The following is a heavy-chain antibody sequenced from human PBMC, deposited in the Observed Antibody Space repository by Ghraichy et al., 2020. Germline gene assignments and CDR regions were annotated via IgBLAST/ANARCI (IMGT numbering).Heavy chain of an antibody. CDR1: GFTFSDYY. CDR3: VRRRVEGVMDV. J-gene: IGHJ6*02. V-gene: IGHV3-72*01. CDR2: IRDKVHSYTT. Sequence: GGSLRLSCAASGFTFSDYYMDWVRQAPGKGLEWVGRIRDKVHSYTTEYAAFVEGRFIVSRDDSEKSLYLQMNSLRTEDTAVYYCVRRRVEGVMDVWGQGTTVTVSS.